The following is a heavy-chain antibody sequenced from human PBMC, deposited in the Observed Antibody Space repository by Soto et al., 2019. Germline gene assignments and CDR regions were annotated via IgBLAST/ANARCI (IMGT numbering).Heavy chain of an antibody. D-gene: IGHD2-8*01. J-gene: IGHJ6*02. CDR2: ISGSGGST. CDR1: GFTFSSYA. V-gene: IGHV3-23*01. CDR3: AKDGRVVLMVYARNYGMDV. Sequence: VGSLRLSCAASGFTFSSYAMSWVRQAPGKGLEWVSAISGSGGSTYYADSVKGRFTISRDNSKNTLYLQMNSLRAEDTAVYYCAKDGRVVLMVYARNYGMDVWGQGTTVTVSS.